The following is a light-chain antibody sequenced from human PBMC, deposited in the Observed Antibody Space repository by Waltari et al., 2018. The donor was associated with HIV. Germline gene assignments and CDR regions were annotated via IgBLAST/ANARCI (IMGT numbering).Light chain of an antibody. Sequence: SSVLTQPPSVSVAPGKTARITCWGNNIGSKGVHWYQQRPGQAPMLVIYYDSDRPSGIPERFSGSNPGNTATLTISRVEAGDEADYYCQVRDSRSDPVVFGGGTKLTAL. CDR1: NIGSKG. CDR2: YDS. CDR3: QVRDSRSDPVV. V-gene: IGLV3-21*04. J-gene: IGLJ2*01.